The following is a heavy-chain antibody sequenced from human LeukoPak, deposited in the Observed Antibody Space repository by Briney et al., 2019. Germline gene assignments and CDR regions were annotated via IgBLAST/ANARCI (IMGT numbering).Heavy chain of an antibody. J-gene: IGHJ4*02. CDR3: ARGKIDY. Sequence: GGSLRLSCAASGFRFSDYWMMWVRQAPGKGLEWVANVDRDGISKYYADSVKGRFTISRDNAKNSLSLQMNRLRVEDTALYYCARGKIDYWGQGILDTVSS. CDR1: GFRFSDYW. CDR2: VDRDGISK. V-gene: IGHV3-7*01.